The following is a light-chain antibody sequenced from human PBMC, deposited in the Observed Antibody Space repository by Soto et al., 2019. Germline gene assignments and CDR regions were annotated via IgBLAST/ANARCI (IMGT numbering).Light chain of an antibody. Sequence: QSALTQPASVSGSPGQSINISSTGTSSDIGDYNYVSWYQQYPGKVPKLVIYDVSHRPSGVSNRFSGSKSGNTASLTISGLQAEDEADYDCSSSTTTTSLVVFGGGTKVTVL. CDR2: DVS. V-gene: IGLV2-14*01. CDR1: SSDIGDYNY. J-gene: IGLJ3*02. CDR3: SSSTTTTSLVV.